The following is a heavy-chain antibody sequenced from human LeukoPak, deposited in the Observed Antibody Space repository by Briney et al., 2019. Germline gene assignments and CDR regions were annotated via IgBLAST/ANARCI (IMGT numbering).Heavy chain of an antibody. V-gene: IGHV3-21*01. D-gene: IGHD6-6*01. J-gene: IGHJ5*02. CDR2: ISRGSGHI. CDR3: ARPLSIAASAWWFDP. CDR1: RFTFSNYS. Sequence: GGSLRLSCAASRFTFSNYSMNWVRQAPGKGLEWVSSISRGSGHIYYADSVKGRFTISRDNSKNTLYLQMNSLRAEDTAVYYCARPLSIAASAWWFDPWGQGTLVTVSS.